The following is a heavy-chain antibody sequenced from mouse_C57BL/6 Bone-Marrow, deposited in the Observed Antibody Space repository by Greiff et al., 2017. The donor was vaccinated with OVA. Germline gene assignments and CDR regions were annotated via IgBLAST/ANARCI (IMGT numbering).Heavy chain of an antibody. J-gene: IGHJ1*03. CDR3: VRAYYSNYYWYFDV. CDR2: IRSKSSNYAT. V-gene: IGHV10-3*01. CDR1: GFTFNTYA. D-gene: IGHD2-5*01. Sequence: EVQVVESGGGLVQPKGSLKLSCAASGFTFNTYAMHWVRQAPGKGLEWVARIRSKSSNYATYYADSVKDRFTISRDDSQSMLYLQMNNLKTEDTAMYYCVRAYYSNYYWYFDVWGTGTTVTVSS.